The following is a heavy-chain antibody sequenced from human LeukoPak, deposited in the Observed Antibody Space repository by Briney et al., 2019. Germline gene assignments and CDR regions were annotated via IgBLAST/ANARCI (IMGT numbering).Heavy chain of an antibody. CDR2: IYSSGRV. CDR3: ARKREGPATGIDS. V-gene: IGHV4-39*07. J-gene: IGHJ4*02. CDR1: GVSISGGNSY. Sequence: SETLSLTCSVSGVSISGGNSYWGWIRQSPGAGLEWIGNIYSSGRVYYNPSLQSRVTISMDTSENQFSLKLTSVTAADTAVYYCARKREGPATGIDSWGRGILVTVSP. D-gene: IGHD2-15*01.